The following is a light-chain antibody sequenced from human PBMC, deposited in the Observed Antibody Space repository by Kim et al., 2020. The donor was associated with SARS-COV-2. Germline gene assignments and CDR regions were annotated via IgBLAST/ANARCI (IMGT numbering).Light chain of an antibody. CDR1: RSNIGSNS. Sequence: QSVLIQPPSASGTPGQRVTISCSGDRSNIGSNSIYWYQQLPGTAPKLLMYGNHQRPSGVPDRFSGSKSGTSASLAISGLRSDDEADYYCAAWDDSLSGPVFGGGTQLTVL. V-gene: IGLV1-47*01. CDR3: AAWDDSLSGPV. CDR2: GNH. J-gene: IGLJ3*02.